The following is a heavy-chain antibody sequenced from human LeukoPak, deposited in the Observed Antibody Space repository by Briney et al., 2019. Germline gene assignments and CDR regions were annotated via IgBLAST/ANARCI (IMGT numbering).Heavy chain of an antibody. CDR1: GYNFATYW. V-gene: IGHV5-51*01. Sequence: GESLKTSCKASGYNFATYWIAGGRHMPPKGLEWRGISYSGDSDTRYSPSFQSQVTISADKSISTAYLQLSTLKASDTAMYYCARQMVRRVRLGFDIWGQGTMVTVSS. D-gene: IGHD3-10*01. CDR2: SYSGDSDT. J-gene: IGHJ3*02. CDR3: ARQMVRRVRLGFDI.